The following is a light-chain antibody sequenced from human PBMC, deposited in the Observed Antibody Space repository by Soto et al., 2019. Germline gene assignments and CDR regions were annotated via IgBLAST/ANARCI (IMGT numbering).Light chain of an antibody. CDR1: SRDVGGYNY. CDR3: SSYTSSSTPLYV. Sequence: QSALTQPASVSGAPGQSITISCTGTSRDVGGYNYVSWYQQPPGKAPKLMIYDVSNRPSGVSNRLSGSKSGNTASLTISGLQAEDEADYYCSSYTSSSTPLYVFGTGTKVTV. CDR2: DVS. J-gene: IGLJ1*01. V-gene: IGLV2-14*01.